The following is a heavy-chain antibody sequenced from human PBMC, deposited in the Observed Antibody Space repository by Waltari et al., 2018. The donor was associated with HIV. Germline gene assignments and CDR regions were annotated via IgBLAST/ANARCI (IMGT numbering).Heavy chain of an antibody. CDR1: DFNVASYD. V-gene: IGHV3-23*01. J-gene: IGHJ4*02. Sequence: EVQLSESGGGLVQPGVSLTPFCVRSDFNVASYDMAWVRPTPVRGLHWISSLSRSDLETYYADSVKGRFSVSRDDAENTLHLHMDRLTVDDTALYYCVRVAATASAPFDLWGQGTLVTVSS. D-gene: IGHD3-3*01. CDR2: LSRSDLET. CDR3: VRVAATASAPFDL.